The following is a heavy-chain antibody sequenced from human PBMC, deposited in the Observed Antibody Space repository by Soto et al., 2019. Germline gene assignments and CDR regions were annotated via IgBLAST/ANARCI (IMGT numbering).Heavy chain of an antibody. CDR3: ATRGYYYDSSGYSYFQH. CDR2: FDPEDGET. J-gene: IGHJ1*01. Sequence: ASVKVSCKVSGYTLTELSMHWVRQAPGKGLEWMGGFDPEDGETIYAQKFQGRVTMTEDTSTDTAYMELSSLRSEDTAVYYCATRGYYYDSSGYSYFQHWGQGTLVTVSS. CDR1: GYTLTELS. V-gene: IGHV1-24*01. D-gene: IGHD3-22*01.